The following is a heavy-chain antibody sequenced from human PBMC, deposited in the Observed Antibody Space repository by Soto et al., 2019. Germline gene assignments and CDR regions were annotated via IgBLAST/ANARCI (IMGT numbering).Heavy chain of an antibody. V-gene: IGHV1-18*01. CDR3: ARGYYCISTSCPVHYYYYGMDV. J-gene: IGHJ6*02. CDR1: GYTFTSYG. Sequence: QVQLVQSGAEVKKPGASVKVSCKASGYTFTSYGISWVRQAPGQGLEWMGWISAYNGNTNYAQKLQGRVTMTTDTSTSXXYXEXXSLRSDDTAVYYCARGYYCISTSCPVHYYYYGMDVWGQGTTVTVSS. CDR2: ISAYNGNT. D-gene: IGHD2-2*01.